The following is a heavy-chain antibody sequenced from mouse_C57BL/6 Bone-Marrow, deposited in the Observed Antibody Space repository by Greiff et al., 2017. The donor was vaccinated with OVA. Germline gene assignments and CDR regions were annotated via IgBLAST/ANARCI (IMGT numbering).Heavy chain of an antibody. D-gene: IGHD1-1*01. Sequence: VQRVESGAELVRPGTSVKVSCKASGYAFTNYLIEWVKQRPGQGLEWIGVINPGSGGTNYNEKFKGKATLTADKSSSTAYMQLSSLTSEDSAVYFCAKGDYSYWYFDVWGTGTTVTVSS. V-gene: IGHV1-54*01. CDR1: GYAFTNYL. CDR2: INPGSGGT. CDR3: AKGDYSYWYFDV. J-gene: IGHJ1*03.